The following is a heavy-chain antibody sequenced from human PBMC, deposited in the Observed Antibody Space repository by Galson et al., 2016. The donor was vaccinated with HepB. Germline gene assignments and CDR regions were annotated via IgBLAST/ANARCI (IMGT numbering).Heavy chain of an antibody. Sequence: SLRLSCAASGFTFSSSWMSWVRQTPGKGLEWVANIKQDGSEKYYVNSVRGRFTISRDNAKNSLYLQMNSLRAEDTALYYCASHLKGAYVTPYYFDYWGQGTLVTVSS. V-gene: IGHV3-7*03. CDR3: ASHLKGAYVTPYYFDY. J-gene: IGHJ4*02. CDR1: GFTFSSSW. CDR2: IKQDGSEK. D-gene: IGHD2-15*01.